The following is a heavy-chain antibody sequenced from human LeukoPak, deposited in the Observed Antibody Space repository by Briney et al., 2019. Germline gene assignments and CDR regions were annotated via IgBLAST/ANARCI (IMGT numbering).Heavy chain of an antibody. Sequence: GGSLRLSCAASGFTFRSYSMNWVRQAPGKGLEWVSSIIRSSTYIYYADSVKGRFTISRDNAKNSLYLQMNSLRAEDTAVYYCARVEVDIVVVPAAMDYYYYYYMDVWGKGTTVTVSS. CDR1: GFTFRSYS. CDR2: IIRSSTYI. D-gene: IGHD2-2*01. CDR3: ARVEVDIVVVPAAMDYYYYYYMDV. J-gene: IGHJ6*03. V-gene: IGHV3-21*01.